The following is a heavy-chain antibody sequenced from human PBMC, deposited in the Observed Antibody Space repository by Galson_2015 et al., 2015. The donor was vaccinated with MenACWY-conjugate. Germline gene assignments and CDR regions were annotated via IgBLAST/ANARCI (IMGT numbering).Heavy chain of an antibody. D-gene: IGHD1-26*01. Sequence: SLRLSCAASGFTFSSYAMSWVRQAPGKGLEWVSTIRDSGTSTYYADSVKGRFTISRDNSKNTLYLQMNSLRAEDTAVYYCAKRTNSVGNYGMDVWGQGTTVTVSS. CDR3: AKRTNSVGNYGMDV. V-gene: IGHV3-23*01. CDR2: IRDSGTST. CDR1: GFTFSSYA. J-gene: IGHJ6*02.